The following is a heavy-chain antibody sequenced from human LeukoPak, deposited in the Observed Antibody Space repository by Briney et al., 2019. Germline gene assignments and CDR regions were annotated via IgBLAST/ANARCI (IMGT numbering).Heavy chain of an antibody. D-gene: IGHD3-22*01. V-gene: IGHV4-59*01. CDR1: GGSISNYY. Sequence: PSETLSLTCPVSGGSISNYYWRWIRQPPGKGLEWIGFIYYSGSTTYNPSLKSRATISVDTSKNQFSLKLSSVTAADTAVYYCTGGTMMVWPSGQGTLVTVSS. J-gene: IGHJ5*02. CDR3: TGGTMMVWP. CDR2: IYYSGST.